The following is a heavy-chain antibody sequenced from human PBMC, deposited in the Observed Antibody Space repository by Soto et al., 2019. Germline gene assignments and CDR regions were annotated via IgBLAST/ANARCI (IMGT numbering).Heavy chain of an antibody. J-gene: IGHJ4*02. D-gene: IGHD1-26*01. V-gene: IGHV4-59*11. Sequence: QVQLQESGPGLVKPSETLSLTCTVSGGSINNHYWSWIRQPPGKGLEWIGYIYYSGTTNYNPSLNGRVTISVATSKNRFSLNLTSLTAADTATYYCARAKWYCEYWGQGTLVTVSS. CDR2: IYYSGTT. CDR3: ARAKWYCEY. CDR1: GGSINNHY.